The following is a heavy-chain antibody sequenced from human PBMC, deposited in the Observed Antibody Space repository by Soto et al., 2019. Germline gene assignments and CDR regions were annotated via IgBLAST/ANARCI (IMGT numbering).Heavy chain of an antibody. CDR2: ISAYNGNT. V-gene: IGHV1-18*01. J-gene: IGHJ4*02. Sequence: GASVKVSCKASGYTFTSYGISWVRQAPGQGLEWMGWISAYNGNTSYAQKFQGRVTMTRNTSISTAYMELSSLRSEDTAVYYCVRGNDIVATQNYYWGQGTLVTVSS. CDR1: GYTFTSYG. CDR3: VRGNDIVATQNYY. D-gene: IGHD5-12*01.